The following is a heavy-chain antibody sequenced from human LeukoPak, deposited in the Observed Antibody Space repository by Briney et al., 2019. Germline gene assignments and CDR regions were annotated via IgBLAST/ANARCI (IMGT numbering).Heavy chain of an antibody. CDR1: GYTFTSYG. Sequence: ASVKVSCKASGYTFTSYGISWVRQAPGQGLEWMGWISAYNGNTNYAQKLRGRVTMTTDTSTSTAYMELRSLRSDDTAVYYCARGYGSGSYSETFDYWGQGTLVTVSS. J-gene: IGHJ4*02. V-gene: IGHV1-18*01. D-gene: IGHD3-10*01. CDR2: ISAYNGNT. CDR3: ARGYGSGSYSETFDY.